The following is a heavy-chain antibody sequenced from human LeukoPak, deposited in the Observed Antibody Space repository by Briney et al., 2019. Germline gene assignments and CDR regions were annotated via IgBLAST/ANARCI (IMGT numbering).Heavy chain of an antibody. J-gene: IGHJ6*03. V-gene: IGHV3-30*02. CDR2: IQYDGSND. CDR3: AKDRCSNGVGCYYYYMDV. CDR1: RFTFSSYG. Sequence: GGSLRLSCAASRFTFSSYGMHWVRQAPGKGLEWVAYIQYDGSNDQYADSVKGRFSISRDSSKNILYLQMNSLRAEDTAVYYCAKDRCSNGVGCYYYYMDVWGKGTTVTISS. D-gene: IGHD2-8*01.